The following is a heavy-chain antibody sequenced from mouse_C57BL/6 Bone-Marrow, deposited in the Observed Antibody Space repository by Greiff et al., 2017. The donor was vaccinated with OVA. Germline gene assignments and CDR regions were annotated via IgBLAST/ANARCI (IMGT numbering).Heavy chain of an antibody. J-gene: IGHJ3*01. CDR2: LWSGGST. D-gene: IGHD1-1*01. Sequence: VQLQQSGPGLVQPSQSLSITCTVSGFSLTSYGVHWVRQSPGKGLEWLGVLWSGGSTDYNAAFISSLSISKDNSKSQVFFKMNSLQADDTAIYYCARKDYGSSGFAYWGQGTRVTVSA. CDR1: GFSLTSYG. V-gene: IGHV2-2*01. CDR3: ARKDYGSSGFAY.